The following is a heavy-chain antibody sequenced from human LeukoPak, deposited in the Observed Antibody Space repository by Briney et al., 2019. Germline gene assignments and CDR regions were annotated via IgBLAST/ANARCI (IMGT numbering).Heavy chain of an antibody. D-gene: IGHD6-13*01. Sequence: SETLSLTCTVSGGSISSSSYYWGWIRQPPGKGLEWIGSIYYSGSTYYNPSLKSRVTISVDTSKNQFSLKLSSVTAADTAVYYCARLGSSSWFDYWGQGTLDTVSS. V-gene: IGHV4-39*01. CDR2: IYYSGST. J-gene: IGHJ4*02. CDR1: GGSISSSSYY. CDR3: ARLGSSSWFDY.